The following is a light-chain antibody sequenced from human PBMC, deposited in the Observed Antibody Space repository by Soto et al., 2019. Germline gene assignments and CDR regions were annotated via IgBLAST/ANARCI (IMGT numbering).Light chain of an antibody. V-gene: IGKV1-39*01. CDR1: QSISSY. J-gene: IGKJ1*01. CDR2: AAS. CDR3: QQSYSTPRT. Sequence: DIQMTQSPSSLSASVGDRVTITCRASQSISSYVNWYQQKPGKAPKLLIYAASSLESGVPSRFSGSGSGTDFTLTIGSLQAEDFAAYYCQQSYSTPRTFGQGTKVEIK.